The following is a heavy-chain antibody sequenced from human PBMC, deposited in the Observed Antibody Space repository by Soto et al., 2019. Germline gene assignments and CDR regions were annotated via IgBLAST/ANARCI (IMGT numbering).Heavy chain of an antibody. J-gene: IGHJ4*02. CDR1: GFIVTSNY. Sequence: EVQLVETGGGLIQPGGSLRLSCAASGFIVTSNYMTWVRQAPGKGLGWVSVMYSNGTTSYADSVKGRFTVSRDRNTLYLQMNSLRAEDTAVYYCVRSVHFWGQGTLVTVSS. CDR3: VRSVHF. CDR2: MYSNGTT. V-gene: IGHV3-53*02. D-gene: IGHD3-10*02.